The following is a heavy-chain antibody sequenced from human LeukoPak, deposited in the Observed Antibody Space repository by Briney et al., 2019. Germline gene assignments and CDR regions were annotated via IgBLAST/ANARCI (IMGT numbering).Heavy chain of an antibody. CDR1: GFTLSHNH. CDR3: ARDYYGP. J-gene: IGHJ5*02. V-gene: IGHV3-66*03. D-gene: IGHD3-22*01. Sequence: PGGSLRLSCAASGFTLSHNHMRRVRPAPGKGLEWVSSIYIRGSTSYVDSVKGRFTISRDNSKNTLFLQMNSLRVEDTAVYYCARDYYGPWGQGTLVTVSS. CDR2: IYIRGST.